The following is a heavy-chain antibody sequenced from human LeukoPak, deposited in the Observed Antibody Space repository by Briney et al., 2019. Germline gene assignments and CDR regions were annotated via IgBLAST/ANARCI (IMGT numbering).Heavy chain of an antibody. D-gene: IGHD4-17*01. Sequence: PGGSLRLSCAASGFTFNIYGMHWVRQATGKGLEWVSGIGFAGDTYYAASVKGRFTISRENAKNSFYLQMNSLRAEDTAVYYCARHPYGVLDYWGQGTLVTVSS. CDR2: IGFAGDT. CDR1: GFTFNIYG. CDR3: ARHPYGVLDY. J-gene: IGHJ4*02. V-gene: IGHV3-13*01.